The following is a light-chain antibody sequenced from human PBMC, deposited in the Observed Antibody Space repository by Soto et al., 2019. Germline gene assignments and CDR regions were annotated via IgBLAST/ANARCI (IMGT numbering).Light chain of an antibody. CDR3: QQYGSSPRIT. Sequence: EVVMTQSPATLSVSPGERATLFCRGSQSVSSHLAWHQHKPGQAPRLLIYDASNRATGIPARFSGSGSGTDFTLTISRLELEDLAVYYCQQYGSSPRITFGQGKRLE. J-gene: IGKJ5*01. V-gene: IGKV3-20*01. CDR2: DAS. CDR1: QSVSSH.